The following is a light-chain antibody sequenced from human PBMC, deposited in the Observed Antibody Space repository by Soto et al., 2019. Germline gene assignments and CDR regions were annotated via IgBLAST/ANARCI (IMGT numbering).Light chain of an antibody. V-gene: IGKV3-11*01. J-gene: IGKJ2*01. CDR3: QPRCNLPPYP. Sequence: EIVLTQSPATLSLSPGERATLSCRASQSVSSYLAWYQQKPGQAPRLLIYDASNRATGIPARFSGSGSGTDFPLTIRSLEPEDFAVYYRQPRCNLPPYPFGPGTKLEIK. CDR1: QSVSSY. CDR2: DAS.